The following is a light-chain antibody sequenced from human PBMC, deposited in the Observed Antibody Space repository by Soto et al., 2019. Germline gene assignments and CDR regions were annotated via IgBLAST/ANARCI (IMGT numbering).Light chain of an antibody. V-gene: IGKV3-15*01. CDR1: QSVSSN. Sequence: EIVMTQSPATLSVSPGERATLSCRASQSVSSNLAWYQQKPGQAPRLLIYGASTRATDIPARFSGSGSGTEFTLTISSLQSEDFAVYYCQQYNNWPPAFGGGTKGDIK. J-gene: IGKJ4*01. CDR3: QQYNNWPPA. CDR2: GAS.